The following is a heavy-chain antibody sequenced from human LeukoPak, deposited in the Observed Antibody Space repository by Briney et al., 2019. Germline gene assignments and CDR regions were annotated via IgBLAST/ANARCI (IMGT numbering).Heavy chain of an antibody. CDR3: ARTRDFGVVINQAYYFDY. Sequence: GGFLRLSCAASGFTFDDYGMSWVRQAPGKGLEWVSGINWNGGSTGYADSVKGRFTISRDNAKNSLYLQMNSLRAEDTALYYCARTRDFGVVINQAYYFDYWGQGTLVTVSS. D-gene: IGHD3-3*01. V-gene: IGHV3-20*04. CDR1: GFTFDDYG. J-gene: IGHJ4*02. CDR2: INWNGGST.